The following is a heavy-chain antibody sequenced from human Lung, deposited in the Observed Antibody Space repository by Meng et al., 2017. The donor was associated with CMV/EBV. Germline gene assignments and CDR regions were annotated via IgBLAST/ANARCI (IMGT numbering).Heavy chain of an antibody. V-gene: IGHV4-39*01. CDR2: IYHSGST. D-gene: IGHD3-10*01. J-gene: IGHJ4*02. CDR3: ARRRGGSGRDC. Sequence: QLQRKDSGQGLWKPSWTLSLTFTCSGCSISSSNSYWDWIRQPPGKGLEWIGAIYHSGSTSYNPSLQSRVTMFVDTSKNQFSLMLTSVTATDTAVYYCARRRGGSGRDCWGQGTLVTVSS. CDR1: GCSISSSNSY.